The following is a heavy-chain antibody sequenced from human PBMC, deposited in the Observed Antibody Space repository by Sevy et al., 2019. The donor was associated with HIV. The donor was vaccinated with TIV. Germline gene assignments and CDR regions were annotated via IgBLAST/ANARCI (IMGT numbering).Heavy chain of an antibody. CDR1: GFSLTTSGVG. CDR2: IYWDDDK. V-gene: IGHV2-5*02. CDR3: AHRPYGDYVGGFDV. J-gene: IGHJ3*01. D-gene: IGHD4-17*01. Sequence: SGPTLVNPTQTRTLTCTFSGFSLTTSGVGVGWIRQPPGKPLEWLALIYWDDDKYYSSSLKSRLTITKDTSKNQVVLRMTNMDPVDTATYFCAHRPYGDYVGGFDVWGQGTLVTVSS.